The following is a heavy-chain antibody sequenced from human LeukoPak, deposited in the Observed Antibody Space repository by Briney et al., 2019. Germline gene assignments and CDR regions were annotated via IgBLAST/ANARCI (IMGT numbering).Heavy chain of an antibody. D-gene: IGHD2-2*01. J-gene: IGHJ6*02. CDR1: GFTFSSYS. V-gene: IGHV3-21*01. CDR3: ARAIVVVPAAIWPYYGMDV. CDR2: ISSSSSYI. Sequence: GGSLRLSCAASGFTFSSYSMTWVRQAPGKGLEWVSSISSSSSYIYYADSVKGRFTISRDNAKNSLYLQMNSLRAEDTAVYYCARAIVVVPAAIWPYYGMDVWGQGTTVTVSS.